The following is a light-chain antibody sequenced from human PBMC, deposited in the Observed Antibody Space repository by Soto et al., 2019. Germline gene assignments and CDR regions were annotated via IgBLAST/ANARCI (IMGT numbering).Light chain of an antibody. CDR2: EVS. CDR3: TSFTSTSTQV. J-gene: IGLJ1*01. CDR1: SGDADAFDY. Sequence: SALTQPASVSGSPGQSITISCPGTSGDADAFDYVSWYQQHPAKAPKLMTFEVSYRPSVVSDHFSGSKSGSTASLTISGLQAEDEADYFCTSFTSTSTQVFGTGTKVAVL. V-gene: IGLV2-14*01.